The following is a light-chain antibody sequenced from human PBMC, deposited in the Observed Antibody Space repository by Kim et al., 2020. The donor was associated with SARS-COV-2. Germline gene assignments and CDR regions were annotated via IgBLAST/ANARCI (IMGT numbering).Light chain of an antibody. J-gene: IGKJ1*01. V-gene: IGKV1-5*01. CDR3: QQDNSPVT. Sequence: SASVGDRVTITCRASQSISSWLAWYQQKPGKAPKLLIYDASSLESGVPSRFSGSGSGTEFTLTISSLQPDDFATYYCQQDNSPVTFGQGTKVDIK. CDR2: DAS. CDR1: QSISSW.